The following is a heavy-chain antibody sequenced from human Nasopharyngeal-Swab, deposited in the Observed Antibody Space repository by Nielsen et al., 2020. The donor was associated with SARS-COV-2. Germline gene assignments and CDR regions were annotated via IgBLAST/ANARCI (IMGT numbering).Heavy chain of an antibody. Sequence: GESLKISCAASGFTFSSYGMHWVRQAPGKGLEWVAVISYDGSNKYYADSVKGRFTISRDNSKNTLYLQMNSLRAEDTAVYYCAGGYGSGSDWGQGTLVTVSS. D-gene: IGHD3-10*01. J-gene: IGHJ4*02. CDR3: AGGYGSGSD. CDR2: ISYDGSNK. V-gene: IGHV3-30*03. CDR1: GFTFSSYG.